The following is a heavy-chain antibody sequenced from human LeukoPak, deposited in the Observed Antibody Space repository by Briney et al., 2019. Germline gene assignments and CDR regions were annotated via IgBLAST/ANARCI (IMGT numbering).Heavy chain of an antibody. V-gene: IGHV1-69*02. CDR2: IIPVLGIT. CDR3: ATTDY. J-gene: IGHJ4*02. Sequence: ASVKVFCKASGGTFNSYTISWVRRAPGQGLEWMGRIIPVLGITNYAQKFQDRVTITADKSTGTAYMELSSLRSEDTAVFYCATTDYWGQGTLVTVSS. CDR1: GGTFNSYT.